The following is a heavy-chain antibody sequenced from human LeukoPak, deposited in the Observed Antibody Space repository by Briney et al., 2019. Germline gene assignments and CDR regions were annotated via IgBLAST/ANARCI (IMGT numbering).Heavy chain of an antibody. Sequence: SETLSLTCTVSGGSISSGGYYWSWIRQHPGKGLEWIGYIYYSGSTYYNPSLKSRVTISVDTSKNQFSLKLSSVTAADTAVYYCARVRVDSSGPFDYWGQGTLVTVSS. J-gene: IGHJ4*02. CDR2: IYYSGST. D-gene: IGHD6-19*01. V-gene: IGHV4-31*03. CDR3: ARVRVDSSGPFDY. CDR1: GGSISSGGYY.